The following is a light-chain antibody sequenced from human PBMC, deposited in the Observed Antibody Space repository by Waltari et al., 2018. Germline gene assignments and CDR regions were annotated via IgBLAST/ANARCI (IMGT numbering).Light chain of an antibody. Sequence: SYVLTQPPSMSVPPGETASISCGGYNIETKSVHWYQQRPGQAPVLVMYYDSDRPSGFPGRFSGSNTGDTATLTISRIEAGDEADYYCQVWDSSSDHPWVFGGGTKLTVL. CDR1: NIETKS. J-gene: IGLJ3*02. CDR2: YDS. CDR3: QVWDSSSDHPWV. V-gene: IGLV3-21*04.